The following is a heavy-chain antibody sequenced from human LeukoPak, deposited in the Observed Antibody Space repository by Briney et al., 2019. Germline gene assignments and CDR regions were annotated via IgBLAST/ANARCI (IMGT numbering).Heavy chain of an antibody. V-gene: IGHV1-69*13. CDR1: GGTFSSYA. CDR2: IIPIFGTA. D-gene: IGHD3-10*01. Sequence: SVKVSCKASGGTFSSYAVSWVRQAPGQGLEWMGGIIPIFGTANYAQKFQGRVTITADESTSTAYMELSSLRSEDTAVYYCARTMVRGYYFDYWGQGTLVTVSS. J-gene: IGHJ4*02. CDR3: ARTMVRGYYFDY.